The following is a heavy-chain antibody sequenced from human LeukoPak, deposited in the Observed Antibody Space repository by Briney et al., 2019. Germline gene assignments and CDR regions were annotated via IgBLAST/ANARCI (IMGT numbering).Heavy chain of an antibody. CDR2: ISYDGSNK. D-gene: IGHD6-13*01. CDR3: ARDLQSIAAAGFFDY. CDR1: GLTFSSYA. Sequence: GGSLRLSCAASGLTFSSYAMHWVRQAPGKGLEWVAVISYDGSNKYYADSVKGRFTISRDNSKNTLYLQMNSLRAEDTAVYYCARDLQSIAAAGFFDYWGQGTLVTVSS. V-gene: IGHV3-30-3*01. J-gene: IGHJ4*02.